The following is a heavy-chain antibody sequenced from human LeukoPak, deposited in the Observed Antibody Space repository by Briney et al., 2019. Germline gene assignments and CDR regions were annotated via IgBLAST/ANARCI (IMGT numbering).Heavy chain of an antibody. V-gene: IGHV5-10-1*01. CDR3: ARGRGWADY. CDR2: IDPSDSYT. Sequence: GESLKISCKGSGYSFTNNWITWVRQMPGKGLEWMGRIDPSDSYTDYSPSFQGHVTISADRSISTAYLQWSSLKAADTAMYYCARGRGWADYWGQGTLETVSS. D-gene: IGHD6-19*01. J-gene: IGHJ4*02. CDR1: GYSFTNNW.